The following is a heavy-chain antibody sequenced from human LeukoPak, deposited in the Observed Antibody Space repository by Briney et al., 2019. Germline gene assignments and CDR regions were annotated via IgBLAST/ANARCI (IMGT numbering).Heavy chain of an antibody. CDR2: IYSGGDT. Sequence: GGSLRLSCAVSGFTVSNNYMSWVRQAPGKGLEWVSHIYSGGDTYHADSVKGRFIISRDHSKNTVYLQMNNLRVEDTAVYYCARDTGLWWGQGTLVTVSS. D-gene: IGHD2-21*01. CDR3: ARDTGLW. V-gene: IGHV3-53*01. CDR1: GFTVSNNY. J-gene: IGHJ4*02.